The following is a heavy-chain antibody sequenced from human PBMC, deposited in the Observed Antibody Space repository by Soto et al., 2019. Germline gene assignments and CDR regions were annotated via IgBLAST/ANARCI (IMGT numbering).Heavy chain of an antibody. CDR3: ARGYCSGGSCFRWFDP. D-gene: IGHD2-15*01. CDR2: IYHSGST. V-gene: IGHV4-30-2*01. CDR1: GGSISSGGYS. Sequence: SETLSLTCAVSGGSISSGGYSWSWIRQPPGKGLEWIGYIYHSGSTYYNPSLKSRVTISVDRSKNQFSLKLSSVTATDTAVYYCARGYCSGGSCFRWFDPWGQGTLVTVSS. J-gene: IGHJ5*02.